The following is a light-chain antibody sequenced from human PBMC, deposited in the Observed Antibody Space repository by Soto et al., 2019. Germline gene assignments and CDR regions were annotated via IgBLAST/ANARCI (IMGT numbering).Light chain of an antibody. CDR3: QQYNSFWT. CDR1: QSISSW. J-gene: IGKJ1*01. V-gene: IGKV1-5*01. Sequence: DSQMTQSPSTLSASIKDRVTITCRASQSISSWLAWYQQKPGKAPKLLTYDASYLERGVPSRFSGSGSGTEFTLTISSLQPDDLATYYCQQYNSFWTFGQGTKVDIK. CDR2: DAS.